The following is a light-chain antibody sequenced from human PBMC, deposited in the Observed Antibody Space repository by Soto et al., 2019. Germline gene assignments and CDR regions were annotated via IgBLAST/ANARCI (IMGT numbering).Light chain of an antibody. V-gene: IGKV1-5*03. CDR2: KAS. CDR3: QHYNSYSIT. J-gene: IGKJ5*01. Sequence: DIQMTQSPSTLSASVVDRVTITCRASQSLSSWLAWYQQKPGKAPKLLIYKASSLESGVPSRFSGSGSGTEFTLTISSLQPDDFATYYCQHYNSYSITFGQGTRLETK. CDR1: QSLSSW.